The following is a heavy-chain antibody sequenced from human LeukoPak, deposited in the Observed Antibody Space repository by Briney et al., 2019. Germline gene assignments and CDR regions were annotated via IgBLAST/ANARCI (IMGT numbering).Heavy chain of an antibody. D-gene: IGHD3-3*01. V-gene: IGHV3-64*02. CDR1: GFPFRDFA. J-gene: IGHJ4*02. CDR2: INTDGRVT. CDR3: ARGGTRFLELRFDY. Sequence: GGSLKLSCVGSGFPFRDFAIHWVRQDPGKGLEYVSVINTDGRVTYYADPVKGRYTISRDNFKNTVYLQMGSLRAEDTAVYYCARGGTRFLELRFDYGGQGSLVTVSS.